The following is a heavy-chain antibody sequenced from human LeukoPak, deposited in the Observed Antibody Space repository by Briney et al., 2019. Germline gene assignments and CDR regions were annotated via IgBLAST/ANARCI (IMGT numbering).Heavy chain of an antibody. CDR2: IYYSGCT. CDR3: ARVCAKGDCYLLSGNWYFDL. Sequence: SEPLSLTCTVWGGSISSYYWSWIRQPPGKGLEWIGYIYYSGCTNYNPSFKSRVTISVDTSKNQFSLKLSPVTAADTAVYYCARVCAKGDCYLLSGNWYFDLWGRGTLVTVSS. V-gene: IGHV4-59*01. CDR1: GGSISSYY. J-gene: IGHJ2*01. D-gene: IGHD2-21*02.